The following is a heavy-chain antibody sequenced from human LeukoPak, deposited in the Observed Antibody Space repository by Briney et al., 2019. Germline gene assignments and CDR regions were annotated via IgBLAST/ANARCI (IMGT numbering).Heavy chain of an antibody. CDR3: ARDGPPAGAGDFDY. Sequence: ASETLSLMCSVYGGSFSDYFWSWIRQPPGKGLEWIGEIDDGGNTNYNPSLMSRVIVSMEKSKKQFSLMMRSVTAADTAVYYCARDGPPAGAGDFDYWGQGTPVTVSS. CDR2: IDDGGNT. J-gene: IGHJ4*02. CDR1: GGSFSDYF. D-gene: IGHD2-2*01. V-gene: IGHV4-34*01.